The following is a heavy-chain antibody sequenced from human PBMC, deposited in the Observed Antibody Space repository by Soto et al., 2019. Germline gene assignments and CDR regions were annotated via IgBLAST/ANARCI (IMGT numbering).Heavy chain of an antibody. J-gene: IGHJ5*02. V-gene: IGHV4-59*12. CDR1: NDSISSYY. D-gene: IGHD1-1*01. Sequence: SETLSLTCNVSNDSISSYYWNWIRQPPGKGLEWIAYMYSTGTTNYNPSLKSRVTMSVDTSKNHFSVNLTSVSAADTAVYFCARGRCNFGFRWFDTWGPGILVTVSS. CDR2: MYSTGTT. CDR3: ARGRCNFGFRWFDT.